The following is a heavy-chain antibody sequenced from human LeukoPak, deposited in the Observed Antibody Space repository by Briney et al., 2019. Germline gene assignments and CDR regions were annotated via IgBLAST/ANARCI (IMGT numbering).Heavy chain of an antibody. CDR2: INHSGST. D-gene: IGHD3-3*02. CDR1: GGSFSGYY. Sequence: PSETLSLTCAVYGGSFSGYYWSWIRQPPGKGLEWIGEINHSGSTNYNPSLTSRVTISVDTSKNQFSLKLSSVTAADTAVYYCARGISPFDPWGQGTLVTVSS. CDR3: ARGISPFDP. V-gene: IGHV4-34*01. J-gene: IGHJ5*02.